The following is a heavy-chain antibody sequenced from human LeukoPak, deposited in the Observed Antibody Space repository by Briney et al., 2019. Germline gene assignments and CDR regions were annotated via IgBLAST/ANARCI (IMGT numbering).Heavy chain of an antibody. CDR1: GGSISSYY. D-gene: IGHD2-2*02. Sequence: SSETLSLTCTVSGGSISSYYWSWIRQPPGKGLEWIGYIYHSGSTYYNPSLKSRVTISVDRSKNQFSLKLSSVTAADTAVYYCARDQTGYCSSTSCYSGMDVWGQGTTVTVSS. V-gene: IGHV4-59*12. CDR2: IYHSGST. J-gene: IGHJ6*02. CDR3: ARDQTGYCSSTSCYSGMDV.